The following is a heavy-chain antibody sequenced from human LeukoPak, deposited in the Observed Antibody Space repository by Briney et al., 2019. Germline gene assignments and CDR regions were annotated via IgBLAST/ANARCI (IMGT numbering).Heavy chain of an antibody. CDR2: ISSSSSTI. D-gene: IGHD1-26*01. V-gene: IGHV3-48*02. CDR3: AREKVDGGSRARYFDY. Sequence: GGSLRLSCAASGLTFSSYSMNWVRQAPGKGLEWVSYISSSSSTIYYADSVKGRFTISRDNAKNSLYLQMNSLRDEDTAVYYCAREKVDGGSRARYFDYWGQGTLVTVSS. J-gene: IGHJ4*02. CDR1: GLTFSSYS.